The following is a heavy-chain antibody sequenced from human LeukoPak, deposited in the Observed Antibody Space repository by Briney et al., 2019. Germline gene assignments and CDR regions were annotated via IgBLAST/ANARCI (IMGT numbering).Heavy chain of an antibody. V-gene: IGHV4-4*07. CDR2: IYTSGST. D-gene: IGHD3-9*01. J-gene: IGHJ4*02. CDR3: ARESYDILTGYYNLDY. CDR1: GGSISSYY. Sequence: PSETLSLTCTVSGGSISSYYWSWIRQPAGKGLEWIGRIYTSGSTNYNPSLKSRVTMSVDTSKNQFSLKLSSVTAADTAVYCCARESYDILTGYYNLDYWGQGTLVTVSS.